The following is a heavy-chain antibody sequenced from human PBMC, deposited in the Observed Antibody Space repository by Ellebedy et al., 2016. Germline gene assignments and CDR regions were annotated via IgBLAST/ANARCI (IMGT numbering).Heavy chain of an antibody. CDR3: ARGDRVTTDY. J-gene: IGHJ4*02. CDR1: GGTLRSYY. V-gene: IGHV4-59*12. Sequence: SETLSLXXPLSGGTLRSYYWSWIRQPPGRGLEWIGYIFYSGNTNYSPSLKNRVTISVDTSKNEFSLKLTSVSAADTAVYYCARGDRVTTDYWGQGTLVTVSS. CDR2: IFYSGNT. D-gene: IGHD2-21*02.